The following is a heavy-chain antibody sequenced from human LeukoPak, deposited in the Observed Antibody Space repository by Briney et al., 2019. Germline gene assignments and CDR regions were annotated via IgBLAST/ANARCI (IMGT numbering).Heavy chain of an antibody. CDR2: IYTRGST. V-gene: IGHV4-4*07. J-gene: IGHJ4*02. CDR3: ARVSNLRTGSLVFDY. Sequence: SETLSLTCTVSGGSISSYYWSWIRQPAGKGLEWIGRIYTRGSTNYNPSLKRRVTMLVVTFKNQFSVKLRSVYGADEAVYYCARVSNLRTGSLVFDYWGQGTLVTVSS. CDR1: GGSISSYY. D-gene: IGHD3-16*02.